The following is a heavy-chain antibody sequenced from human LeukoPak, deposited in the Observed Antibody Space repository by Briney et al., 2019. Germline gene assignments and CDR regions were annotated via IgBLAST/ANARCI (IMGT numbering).Heavy chain of an antibody. CDR2: ITPNTGGT. CDR3: ARAARVSYYDNSPQDMDV. J-gene: IGHJ6*02. CDR1: GYTFTGYF. D-gene: IGHD3-22*01. Sequence: ASVKVSCKASGYTFTGYFMHLVRHAPGQGLEWMGWITPNTGGTNYAQKFQGRVTMTRDTSISTAYMQLRRLRSDDTAVYYCARAARVSYYDNSPQDMDVWGLGTTVTVSS. V-gene: IGHV1-2*02.